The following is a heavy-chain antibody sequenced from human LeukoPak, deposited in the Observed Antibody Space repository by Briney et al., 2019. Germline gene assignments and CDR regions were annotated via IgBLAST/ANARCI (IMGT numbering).Heavy chain of an antibody. V-gene: IGHV4-61*02. CDR3: ARLYGNYQNYFDY. Sequence: SETLSLTCIVSGGSISSGSYYWSWIRQPAGKGLEWIGRVFTSGSTDYNPSFKSRVTMSVDTSKNQFSLKLSSVTAADTAVYYCARLYGNYQNYFDYWGQGTLVTVSS. J-gene: IGHJ4*02. D-gene: IGHD1-7*01. CDR2: VFTSGST. CDR1: GGSISSGSYY.